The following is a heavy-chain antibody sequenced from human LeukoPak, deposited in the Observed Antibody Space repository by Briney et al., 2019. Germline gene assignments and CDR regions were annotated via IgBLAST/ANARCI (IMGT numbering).Heavy chain of an antibody. CDR3: ARAMDEWLDYYFDY. V-gene: IGHV3-48*01. CDR1: GFTFSSYS. D-gene: IGHD6-19*01. Sequence: GGSLRLSCAASGFTFSSYSMNWVRQAPGKGLEWVSYISSSSSTIYYADSVKGRFTISRDNAKNSLYLQMNSLRAEDTAVYYCARAMDEWLDYYFDYWGQGTLVTVSS. CDR2: ISSSSSTI. J-gene: IGHJ4*02.